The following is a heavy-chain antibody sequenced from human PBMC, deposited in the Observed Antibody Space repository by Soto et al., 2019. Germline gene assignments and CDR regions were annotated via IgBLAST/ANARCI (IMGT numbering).Heavy chain of an antibody. Sequence: GGSLRLSCAASGFTFSSYGMHWVRQAPGKGLEWVAVIWYDGSNKYYADSVKGRFTISRDNSKNKLYLQMNGLRAEDTAVYYCARERVPSYDILTGYLGDYYYYYGMDVWGQGTTVTVSS. CDR3: ARERVPSYDILTGYLGDYYYYYGMDV. CDR2: IWYDGSNK. V-gene: IGHV3-33*01. J-gene: IGHJ6*02. CDR1: GFTFSSYG. D-gene: IGHD3-9*01.